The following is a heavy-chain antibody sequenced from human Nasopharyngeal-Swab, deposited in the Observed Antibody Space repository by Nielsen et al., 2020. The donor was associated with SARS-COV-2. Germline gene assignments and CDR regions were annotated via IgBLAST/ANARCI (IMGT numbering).Heavy chain of an antibody. CDR3: VKDGYSGYDYVSSYNWFDP. J-gene: IGHJ5*02. Sequence: GGSLRLSCSASGFTFSSYAMHWVRQAPGKGLEYVSAISSNGGSTYYADSVKGRFTISRDNSKNTLYLQMSSLRAEDTAVYYCVKDGYSGYDYVSSYNWFDPWGQGTLVTVSS. D-gene: IGHD5-12*01. V-gene: IGHV3-64D*06. CDR2: ISSNGGST. CDR1: GFTFSSYA.